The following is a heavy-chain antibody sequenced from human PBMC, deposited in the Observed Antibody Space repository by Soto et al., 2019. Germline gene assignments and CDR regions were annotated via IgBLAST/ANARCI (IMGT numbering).Heavy chain of an antibody. Sequence: SQTLSLTCAISGDSVSSNSAAWNWIRQSPSRGLEWLGRTYYRSKWYNDYAVSVKSRITINPDTSKNQFSLQLNSVTPEDTAVYYCARDLVVVAATPAGYYYYGMDVWGQGTTVTVSS. CDR2: TYYRSKWYN. J-gene: IGHJ6*02. CDR3: ARDLVVVAATPAGYYYYGMDV. D-gene: IGHD2-15*01. CDR1: GDSVSSNSAA. V-gene: IGHV6-1*01.